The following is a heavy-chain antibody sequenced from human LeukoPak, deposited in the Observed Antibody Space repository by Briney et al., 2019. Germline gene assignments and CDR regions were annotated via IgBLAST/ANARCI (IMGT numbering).Heavy chain of an antibody. CDR1: GYTFTSYA. Sequence: ASVKVSCKGSGYTFTSYAMNWVRQAPGQGLEWVGWINTNTGNPTYAQGFTGRLVFFLDTSVSTAYLQISSLKAEDTAVYYCAGEYLGYCSSTSCYTQRASGPRRDGNWFDPWGQGTLVTVSS. V-gene: IGHV7-4-1*02. CDR3: AGEYLGYCSSTSCYTQRASGPRRDGNWFDP. J-gene: IGHJ5*02. D-gene: IGHD2-2*02. CDR2: INTNTGNP.